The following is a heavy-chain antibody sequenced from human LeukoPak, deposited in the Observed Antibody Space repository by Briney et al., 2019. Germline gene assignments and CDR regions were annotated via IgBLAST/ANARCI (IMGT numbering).Heavy chain of an antibody. CDR1: GFTFSSYV. Sequence: GGSLRLSCAASGFTFSSYVVHWVRQAPGKGLEWVAFIRYDGSNKYYADSVKGRFTISRDNSKNTLYLQMNSLRAEDTAVYYCAKDYYYGSGSSDWGQGTMVTVSS. D-gene: IGHD3-10*01. J-gene: IGHJ4*02. V-gene: IGHV3-30*02. CDR3: AKDYYYGSGSSD. CDR2: IRYDGSNK.